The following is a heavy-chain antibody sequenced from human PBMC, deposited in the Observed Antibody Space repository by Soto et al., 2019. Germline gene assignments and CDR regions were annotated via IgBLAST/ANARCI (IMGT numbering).Heavy chain of an antibody. CDR2: ISYDGSNK. CDR3: ARGPAPAAIDQYYFDC. J-gene: IGHJ4*02. D-gene: IGHD2-2*01. Sequence: QVQLVESGGGVVQPGRSLRLSCAASGFTFSSYAMHWVRQAPGKGLEWVAVISYDGSNKYYAGSVKGRFTISRDNSKNTLYLQMNSLRAEDTDVYYCARGPAPAAIDQYYFDCWGQVTLVTVSS. V-gene: IGHV3-30-3*01. CDR1: GFTFSSYA.